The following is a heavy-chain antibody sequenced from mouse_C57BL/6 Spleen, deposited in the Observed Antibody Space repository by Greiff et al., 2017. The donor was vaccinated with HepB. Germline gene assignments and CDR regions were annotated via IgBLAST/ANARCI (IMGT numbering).Heavy chain of an antibody. D-gene: IGHD1-1*01. CDR2: IYPGDGDT. CDR3: ARVPDYGSSYVKIIMDY. CDR1: GYAFSSSW. V-gene: IGHV1-82*01. Sequence: QVQLQQSGPELVKPGASVKISCKASGYAFSSSWMNWVKQRPGKGLEWIGRIYPGDGDTNYNGKFKGKATLTADKSSSTAYMQLSSLTSEDSAVYFCARVPDYGSSYVKIIMDYWGQGTSVTVSS. J-gene: IGHJ4*01.